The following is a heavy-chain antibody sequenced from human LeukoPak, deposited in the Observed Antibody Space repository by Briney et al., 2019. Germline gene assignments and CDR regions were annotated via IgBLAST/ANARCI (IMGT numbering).Heavy chain of an antibody. CDR1: GFTFSGCG. CDR2: ITYDGINK. J-gene: IGHJ4*02. D-gene: IGHD3-3*01. V-gene: IGHV3-30*19. CDR3: ATWAATILGTDC. Sequence: PGGSLRLSCAASGFTFSGCGMYWVRQAPGKGLEWVAFITYDGINKYYAGSVKGRFTISRDNSKNTLSLQMNGLRGEDTAVYYCATWAATILGTDCWGQGTLVTVSS.